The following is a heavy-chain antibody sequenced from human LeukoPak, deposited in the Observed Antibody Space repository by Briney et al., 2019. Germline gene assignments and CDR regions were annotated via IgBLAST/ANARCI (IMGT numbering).Heavy chain of an antibody. V-gene: IGHV3-30-3*01. CDR2: ISYDGSNK. D-gene: IGHD4-17*01. CDR3: ARARPSGDYGGDWFDP. CDR1: GFTFSSYA. J-gene: IGHJ5*02. Sequence: GGSLRLSCAASGFTFSSYAMHWVRQAPGKGLEWVAVISYDGSNKYYADSVKGRFTTSRDNSKNTLYLQMNSLRAEDTAVYYCARARPSGDYGGDWFDPGGQGTLVTVSS.